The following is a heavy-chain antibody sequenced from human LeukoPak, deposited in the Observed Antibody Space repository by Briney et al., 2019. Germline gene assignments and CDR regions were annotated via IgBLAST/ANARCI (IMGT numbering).Heavy chain of an antibody. CDR2: INPNSGGT. CDR3: ARAAKYYDREVDDAFDI. V-gene: IGHV1-2*04. Sequence: ASVKVSCKASGYTFTGYYMHWVRQAPGQGLEWMGWINPNSGGTNYAQKFQGWVAMTRDTSISTAYMELSRLRSDDTAVYYCARAAKYYDREVDDAFDIWGQGTMVTVSS. J-gene: IGHJ3*02. CDR1: GYTFTGYY. D-gene: IGHD3-22*01.